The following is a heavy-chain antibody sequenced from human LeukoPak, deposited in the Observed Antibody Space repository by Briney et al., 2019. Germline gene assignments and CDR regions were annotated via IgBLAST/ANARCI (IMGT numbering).Heavy chain of an antibody. J-gene: IGHJ4*02. CDR2: IKQDESEK. CDR3: VMGFRTAD. CDR1: GFSFSSYW. V-gene: IGHV3-7*04. D-gene: IGHD1-1*01. Sequence: GGSLRLSCAASGFSFSSYWMTWVRQAPGKGLEWVANIKQDESEKNYVDSVKGRFTISRDNAKNSLYLQMNSLRAEDTAVYYCVMGFRTADWGQGTLVTVSS.